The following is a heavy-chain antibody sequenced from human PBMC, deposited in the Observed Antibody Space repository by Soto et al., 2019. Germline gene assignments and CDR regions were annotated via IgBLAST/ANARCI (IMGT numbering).Heavy chain of an antibody. V-gene: IGHV3-33*01. J-gene: IGHJ4*02. CDR2: IWYDGINK. Sequence: QVQLVESGGGVVQPGRSLRLSCTASGFTFSSNGMHWVRQAPGKGLEWVAFIWYDGINKYYADSVKGRFIISRDNSKNTLYLQINSLRAEDTAVYYCARDPYYYGSGSYYFDYWGQGTLVTVSS. CDR1: GFTFSSNG. CDR3: ARDPYYYGSGSYYFDY. D-gene: IGHD3-10*01.